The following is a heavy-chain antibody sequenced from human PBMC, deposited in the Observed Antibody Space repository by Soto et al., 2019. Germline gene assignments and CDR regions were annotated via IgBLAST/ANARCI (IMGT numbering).Heavy chain of an antibody. CDR2: IYYNGST. Sequence: QLQLQESGPGLVKPSETLSLTCTVSGGSISSSSYYWGWIRQPPGKGLEWIGSIYYNGSTSYNPSLKSRVTISVDTSKNQFSLKLSSVTAADTAVYYCARRSFAAGYFDYWGQGTLVTVSS. CDR1: GGSISSSSYY. V-gene: IGHV4-39*01. J-gene: IGHJ4*02. CDR3: ARRSFAAGYFDY. D-gene: IGHD6-13*01.